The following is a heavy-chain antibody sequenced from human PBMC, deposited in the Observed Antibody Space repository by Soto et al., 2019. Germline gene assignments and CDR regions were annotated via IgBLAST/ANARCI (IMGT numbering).Heavy chain of an antibody. CDR3: ARYRHFWSGYYHYGMDV. V-gene: IGHV4-34*01. CDR1: GGSFSGYY. J-gene: IGHJ6*02. D-gene: IGHD3-3*02. CDR2: INHSGST. Sequence: PSETLSLTCAVYGGSFSGYYWSWIRQPPGKGLEWIGEINHSGSTNYNPSLKSRVTISVDTSKNQFSLKLSSVTAADTAVYYCARYRHFWSGYYHYGMDVWGQGTTVTVSS.